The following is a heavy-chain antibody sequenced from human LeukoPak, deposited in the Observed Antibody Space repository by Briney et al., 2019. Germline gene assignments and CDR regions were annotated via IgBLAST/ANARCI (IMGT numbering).Heavy chain of an antibody. D-gene: IGHD3-3*01. CDR1: GFTFNNYA. CDR2: ISGSGGST. V-gene: IGHV3-23*01. J-gene: IGHJ6*02. Sequence: GGSLRLSCAASGFTFNNYAMSWVRQAPGKGLEWVSGISGSGGSTYYADPVKGRFTISRDNSNNTLFLQMHSLRAEDTAVYYCAKASLDYDFWSGYSRYYYGMDVWGQGTTVTVSS. CDR3: AKASLDYDFWSGYSRYYYGMDV.